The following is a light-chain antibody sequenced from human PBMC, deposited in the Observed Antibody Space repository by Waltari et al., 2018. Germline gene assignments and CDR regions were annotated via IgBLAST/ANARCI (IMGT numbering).Light chain of an antibody. J-gene: IGKJ1*01. CDR1: QSVLYSSNNKNY. V-gene: IGKV4-1*01. CDR2: WAS. CDR3: QQYYSTPS. Sequence: DIVMTQSPASLSVSRGERATINCKSSQSVLYSSNNKNYLAWYQQKPGQPPKLLIYWASTRESGVPDRFSGSGSGTDFTLTISSLQAEDVAVYYCQQYYSTPSFGQGTKVEIK.